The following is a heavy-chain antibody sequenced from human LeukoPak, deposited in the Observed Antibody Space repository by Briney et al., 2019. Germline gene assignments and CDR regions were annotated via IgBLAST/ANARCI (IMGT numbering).Heavy chain of an antibody. Sequence: SETLSLTCTVSGGSISSYYWSWIRQPPGKGPEWVGYIYYSGSTNYNPSLKSRATISVDTSKNQFSLKLSSVTAADTAVYYCARMPDYGDYVGLDPWGQGTLVTVSS. D-gene: IGHD4-17*01. J-gene: IGHJ5*02. V-gene: IGHV4-59*01. CDR1: GGSISSYY. CDR2: IYYSGST. CDR3: ARMPDYGDYVGLDP.